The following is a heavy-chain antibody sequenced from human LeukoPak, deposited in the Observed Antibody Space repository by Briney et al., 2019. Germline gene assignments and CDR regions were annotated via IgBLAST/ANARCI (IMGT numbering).Heavy chain of an antibody. CDR2: ISGSGGGT. V-gene: IGHV3-23*01. D-gene: IGHD3-9*01. CDR3: AKAPILTGYLAYFYY. J-gene: IGHJ4*02. Sequence: GGSLRLSCAASGFTFSSCAMSWVRQAPGKGLEWVSDISGSGGGTYYADSVKGRFTISRDNSKNTLYLQMNSLRAEDTAVYYCAKAPILTGYLAYFYYWGQGNLVTVSP. CDR1: GFTFSSCA.